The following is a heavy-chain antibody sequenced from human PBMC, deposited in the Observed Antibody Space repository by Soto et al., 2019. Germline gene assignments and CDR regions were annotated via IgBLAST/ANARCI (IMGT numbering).Heavy chain of an antibody. CDR2: IYTSGST. D-gene: IGHD6-19*01. J-gene: IGHJ4*02. Sequence: QVQLQESGPGLVKPSETLSLTCTVSGGSISSYDWSWIRQPAGKGLEWIGRIYTSGSTNYNPSLKSRVTMSVDTSKNQSSLKLSSVTAADTAVYYCARDGVGQWLASFDYWGQGTLVTVSS. CDR1: GGSISSYD. V-gene: IGHV4-4*07. CDR3: ARDGVGQWLASFDY.